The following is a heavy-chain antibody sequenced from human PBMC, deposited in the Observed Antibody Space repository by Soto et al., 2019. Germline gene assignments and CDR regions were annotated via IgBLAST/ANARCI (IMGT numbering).Heavy chain of an antibody. CDR2: INAANGNT. D-gene: IGHD3-22*01. J-gene: IGHJ4*02. Sequence: QVQLVQSGAEVKKPGASVKVSCKASGYTFTNYAMHWLREAPGQRLEWMGWINAANGNTKYSQKFQGRVTITRDTSARTAYMELISLRSEDTAVYYCARSSGYYYVDYWGQGTLVTVSS. CDR3: ARSSGYYYVDY. CDR1: GYTFTNYA. V-gene: IGHV1-3*01.